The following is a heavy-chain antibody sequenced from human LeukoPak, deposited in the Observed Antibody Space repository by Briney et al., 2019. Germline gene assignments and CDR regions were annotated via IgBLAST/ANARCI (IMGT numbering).Heavy chain of an antibody. J-gene: IGHJ4*02. V-gene: IGHV1-18*01. CDR3: ARVDYYDSSGYYADY. CDR1: GYTFTSYG. Sequence: ASVKVSCKASGYTFTSYGISWVRQAPGRGLEWMGWISAYNGNTNYAQKLQGRVAMTTDTSTSTAYMELRSLRSDDTAVYYCARVDYYDSSGYYADYWGQGTLVTVSS. CDR2: ISAYNGNT. D-gene: IGHD3-22*01.